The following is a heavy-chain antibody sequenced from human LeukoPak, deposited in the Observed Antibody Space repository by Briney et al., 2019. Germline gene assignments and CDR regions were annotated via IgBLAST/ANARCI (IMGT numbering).Heavy chain of an antibody. CDR2: IYTSGST. CDR1: GGSISSYY. V-gene: IGHV4-4*07. D-gene: IGHD5-12*01. J-gene: IGHJ4*02. CDR3: ARDLGYSGYENFDY. Sequence: KPSETLSFTCTVSGGSISSYYWSWIRQPAGKGLEWIGRIYTSGSTNYNPSPKSRVTMSVDTSKNQFSLKLSSVTAADTAVYYCARDLGYSGYENFDYWGQGTLVTVSS.